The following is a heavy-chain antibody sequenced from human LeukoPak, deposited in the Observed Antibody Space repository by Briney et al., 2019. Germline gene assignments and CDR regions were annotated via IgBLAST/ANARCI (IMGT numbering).Heavy chain of an antibody. D-gene: IGHD4/OR15-4a*01. J-gene: IGHJ4*02. Sequence: ASVKVSCKASGYTFTSFGFSWVRQAPGQGLEWMGWISTYNGNTYYAQNLQGRVTMTTDTSTSTAYMELRSLRSDDTAVYHCARDHVDYCKLGDYWGQGTLVTVSS. CDR3: ARDHVDYCKLGDY. V-gene: IGHV1-18*01. CDR2: ISTYNGNT. CDR1: GYTFTSFG.